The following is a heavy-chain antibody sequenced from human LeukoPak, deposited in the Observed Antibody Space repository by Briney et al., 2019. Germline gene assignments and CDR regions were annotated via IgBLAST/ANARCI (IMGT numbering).Heavy chain of an antibody. CDR2: MNPNSGNT. Sequence: ASVKVSCKASGYTFTSYDINLVRQATGQGLEWMGWMNPNSGNTGYAQKFQGRVTMTRNTSISTAYMELSSLRSEDTAVYYCARGQRVSSSWYGWFDPWGQGTLVTVST. CDR1: GYTFTSYD. J-gene: IGHJ5*02. V-gene: IGHV1-8*01. D-gene: IGHD6-13*01. CDR3: ARGQRVSSSWYGWFDP.